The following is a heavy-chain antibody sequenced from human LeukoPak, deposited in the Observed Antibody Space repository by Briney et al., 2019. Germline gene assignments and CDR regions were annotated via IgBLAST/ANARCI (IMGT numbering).Heavy chain of an antibody. CDR3: ARNWEYSSSPEGADY. CDR1: GGTFSSYA. V-gene: IGHV1-69*04. Sequence: SVKVSCKASGGTFSSYAISWVRQAPGQGLEWMGRIIPILGIANYAQKFQGRVTITADKSTSTAYMELSSLRSEDTAVYYCARNWEYSSSPEGADYWGQGTLVTVSS. D-gene: IGHD6-6*01. CDR2: IIPILGIA. J-gene: IGHJ4*02.